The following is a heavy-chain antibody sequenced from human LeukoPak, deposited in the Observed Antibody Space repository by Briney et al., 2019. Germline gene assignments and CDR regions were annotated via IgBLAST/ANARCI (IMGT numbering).Heavy chain of an antibody. CDR2: INEDGSST. V-gene: IGHV3-74*01. Sequence: GGSLILACAASGYTFSSYWMHWVRQGPGTGLVWVSRINEDGSSTSYAESVRGRFTISRDNAKNTLYLQMNSLRAEDAAVYYCTRDTFGARDSWGQGTLVTVSS. D-gene: IGHD3-10*01. J-gene: IGHJ4*02. CDR3: TRDTFGARDS. CDR1: GYTFSSYW.